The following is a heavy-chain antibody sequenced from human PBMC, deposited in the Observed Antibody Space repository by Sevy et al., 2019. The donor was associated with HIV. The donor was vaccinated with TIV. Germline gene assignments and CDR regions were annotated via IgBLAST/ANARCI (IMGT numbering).Heavy chain of an antibody. D-gene: IGHD3-16*01. J-gene: IGHJ3*02. Sequence: GGSLRLSCAASGFTFSSHWMQWVRQAPGKGLVWVSRLNYDGSYTNYADSVKGRFTISRENAKSTLYLQMNSLRAEDTALYYCARSKVGVGYAFDIWGQGTMVTVSS. CDR3: ARSKVGVGYAFDI. CDR1: GFTFSSHW. V-gene: IGHV3-74*01. CDR2: LNYDGSYT.